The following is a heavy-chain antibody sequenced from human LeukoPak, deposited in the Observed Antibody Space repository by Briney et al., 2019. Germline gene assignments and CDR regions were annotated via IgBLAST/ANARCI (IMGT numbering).Heavy chain of an antibody. Sequence: SETLSLTCTVSGGSISSYYWSWIRQPPGKGLEWIGYIYYSGSTNYNPSLKSRVTISVDTSKNQFSLKLSSVTAADTAVYYCARGFLESPCGADWGQGTLVTVSS. CDR1: GGSISSYY. J-gene: IGHJ4*02. CDR3: ARGFLESPCGAD. CDR2: IYYSGST. D-gene: IGHD3-16*01. V-gene: IGHV4-59*12.